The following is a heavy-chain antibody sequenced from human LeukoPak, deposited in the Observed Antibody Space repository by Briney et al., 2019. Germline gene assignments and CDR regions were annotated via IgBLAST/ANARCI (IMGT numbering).Heavy chain of an antibody. V-gene: IGHV3-11*01. CDR3: ARSRATIWGFDY. J-gene: IGHJ4*02. D-gene: IGHD3-16*01. CDR1: GFTFSDYY. CDR2: ISNSGSTI. Sequence: GGSLRLSCAASGFTFSDYYMNWIRQAPGKGLEWVSYISNSGSTIYYADSVKGRFTISRDNAKNSLYLQMNSLRAEDTAVYYCARSRATIWGFDYWGQGTLVTVSS.